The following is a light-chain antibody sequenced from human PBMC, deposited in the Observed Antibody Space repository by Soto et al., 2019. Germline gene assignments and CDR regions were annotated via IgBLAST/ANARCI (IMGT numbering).Light chain of an antibody. V-gene: IGKV3D-15*01. J-gene: IGKJ1*01. Sequence: EIVMTQSPATLSVSPGERATLSCWASQSVTSKLAWYQQKPGQAPSLLIYGASTRPTGIPARFSGSGSGPDFTLTIRRLEPEDFAVYYCQQYDSTVWTFGQGTKVDI. CDR3: QQYDSTVWT. CDR1: QSVTSK. CDR2: GAS.